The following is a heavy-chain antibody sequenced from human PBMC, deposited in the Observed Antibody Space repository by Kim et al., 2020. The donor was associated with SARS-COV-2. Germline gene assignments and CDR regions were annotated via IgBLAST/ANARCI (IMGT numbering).Heavy chain of an antibody. D-gene: IGHD4-4*01. Sequence: GGSLRLSCAASGFTFSDYYMSWIRQAPGKGLEWVSYISSSSSYTNYADSVKGRFTISRDNAKNSLYLQMNSLRAEDTAVYYCARDHGGLHRAHDYWGQGTLVTVSS. CDR3: ARDHGGLHRAHDY. CDR2: ISSSSSYT. V-gene: IGHV3-11*06. J-gene: IGHJ4*02. CDR1: GFTFSDYY.